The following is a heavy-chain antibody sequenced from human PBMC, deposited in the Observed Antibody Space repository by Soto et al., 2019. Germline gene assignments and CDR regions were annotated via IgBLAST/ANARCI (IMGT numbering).Heavy chain of an antibody. D-gene: IGHD6-13*01. Sequence: XTLSLTCTVSGVSISSYYSSWIRQSPGKGLEWIGYIYYSGSTNYNPSLKSRVTISVDTSKNQFSLKLSSVTAADTAVYYCARRYGSSFDYWGQGTLVTVSS. V-gene: IGHV4-59*08. CDR2: IYYSGST. CDR3: ARRYGSSFDY. CDR1: GVSISSYY. J-gene: IGHJ4*02.